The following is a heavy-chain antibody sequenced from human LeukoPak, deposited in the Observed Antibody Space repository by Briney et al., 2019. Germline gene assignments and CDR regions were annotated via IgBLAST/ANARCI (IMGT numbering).Heavy chain of an antibody. D-gene: IGHD3-9*01. CDR1: GGSFSGYY. CDR3: ARSLKYYDILTGYWYYFDY. V-gene: IGHV4-34*01. J-gene: IGHJ4*02. CDR2: INHSGST. Sequence: SETLSLTCAVYGGSFSGYYWSWIRQPPGKGLEWIGEINHSGSTNYNPSLKSRVTISVDTSKNQFSLKLSSVTAADTAVYYCARSLKYYDILTGYWYYFDYWGQGTLVTVSS.